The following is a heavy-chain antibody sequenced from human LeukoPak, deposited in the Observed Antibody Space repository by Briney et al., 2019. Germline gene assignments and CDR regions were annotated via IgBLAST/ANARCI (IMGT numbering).Heavy chain of an antibody. Sequence: PSETLSLTCTVSGGSISSYYWTWIRQPPGKGPEWIGEINRSGSSNYNPSLKSRVTFSLDTSKNQFSLKLSSVTAADTAVYYCARGGDGARLGYWGQGTLVTVSS. V-gene: IGHV4-34*01. CDR3: ARGGDGARLGY. CDR2: INRSGSS. D-gene: IGHD3-10*01. J-gene: IGHJ4*02. CDR1: GGSISSYY.